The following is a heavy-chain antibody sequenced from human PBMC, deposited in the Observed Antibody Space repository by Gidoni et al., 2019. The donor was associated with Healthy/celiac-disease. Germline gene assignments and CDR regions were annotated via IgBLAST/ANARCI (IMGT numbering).Heavy chain of an antibody. D-gene: IGHD3-22*01. V-gene: IGHV3-48*02. CDR3: ARIDWGGGYTHTNWYFDL. CDR2: ISSSSSTI. J-gene: IGHJ2*01. Sequence: EVQLVESGGGLVQPGGSLRLSCAASGFTFSSYSMNWVRQAPGKGLEWVSYISSSSSTIYYADSVKGRFTISRDNAKNSLYLQMNSLRDEDTAVYYCARIDWGGGYTHTNWYFDLWGRGTLVTVSS. CDR1: GFTFSSYS.